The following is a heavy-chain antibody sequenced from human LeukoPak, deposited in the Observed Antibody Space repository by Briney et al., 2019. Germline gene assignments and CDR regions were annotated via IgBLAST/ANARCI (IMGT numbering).Heavy chain of an antibody. CDR2: IYTSGST. Sequence: SQTLSLTCTVSGASINSGAYYWTWIRQPAGKGLEWIGRIYTSGSTNYNPSLKSRVNISRDTSKNQFSLKLSSVTAADTAVYYCARLPIAAAERNAFDIWGQGTMVTVSS. CDR1: GASINSGAYY. D-gene: IGHD6-13*01. CDR3: ARLPIAAAERNAFDI. V-gene: IGHV4-61*02. J-gene: IGHJ3*02.